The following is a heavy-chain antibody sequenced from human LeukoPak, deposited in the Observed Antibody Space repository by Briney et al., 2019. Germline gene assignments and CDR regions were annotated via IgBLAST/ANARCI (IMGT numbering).Heavy chain of an antibody. V-gene: IGHV3-7*01. Sequence: GGSLRLSCAASGFTFGNYWMSWVRQAPGKGLEWVANIKQDGSEKYYVASVKGRFTISRDSSLYLQMNSLRAEDTAMYYCAREASYFDSSGYYYYYYYGMDVWGQGTTVTVSS. CDR3: AREASYFDSSGYYYYYYYGMDV. CDR1: GFTFGNYW. CDR2: IKQDGSEK. D-gene: IGHD3-22*01. J-gene: IGHJ6*02.